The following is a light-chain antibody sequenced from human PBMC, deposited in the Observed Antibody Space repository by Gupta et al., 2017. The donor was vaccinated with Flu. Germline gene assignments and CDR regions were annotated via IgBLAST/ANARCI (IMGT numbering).Light chain of an antibody. Sequence: DIQLTQSPSFLSASVGDRVTITCRASQGISTYLAWYHQKPGKAPKLLIYDASTWQSGVPSRFSGSGSGTEFTLTISSLQPEDFATYYCQQRNNYPIAFGGGTKVEIK. CDR1: QGISTY. J-gene: IGKJ4*01. CDR3: QQRNNYPIA. V-gene: IGKV1-9*01. CDR2: DAS.